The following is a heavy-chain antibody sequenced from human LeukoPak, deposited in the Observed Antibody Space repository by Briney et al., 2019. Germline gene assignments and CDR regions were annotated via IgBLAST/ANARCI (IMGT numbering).Heavy chain of an antibody. CDR1: GYTFASYY. Sequence: ASVKVSCKASGYTFASYYMHWVRQAPGQGLEWMAIINPSGGSTSYAQKFQGRVTVTRDTSTSTVYMELSSLRSEDTAVYYCARDSRPSYDSSAYYYPGDYWGQGTLVTVS. CDR3: ARDSRPSYDSSAYYYPGDY. V-gene: IGHV1-46*01. CDR2: INPSGGST. J-gene: IGHJ4*02. D-gene: IGHD3-22*01.